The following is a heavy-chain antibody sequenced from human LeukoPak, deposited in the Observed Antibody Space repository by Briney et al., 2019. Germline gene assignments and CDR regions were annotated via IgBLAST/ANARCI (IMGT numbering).Heavy chain of an antibody. J-gene: IGHJ5*02. Sequence: PSETLSLTCTVSGGSISSGGYYWSWIRQHPGKGLEWIGYIYYSGSTYYNPSLKSRVTISVDTSKNQFSLKLSSVTAADTAVYYCARDVSSSSWYEYNWFDPWGQGTLVTVSS. CDR3: ARDVSSSSWYEYNWFDP. V-gene: IGHV4-31*03. D-gene: IGHD6-13*01. CDR1: GGSISSGGYY. CDR2: IYYSGST.